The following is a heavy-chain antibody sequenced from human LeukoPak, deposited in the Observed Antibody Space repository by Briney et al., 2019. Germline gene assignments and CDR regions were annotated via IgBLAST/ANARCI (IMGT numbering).Heavy chain of an antibody. D-gene: IGHD3-22*01. CDR1: GFTFSGYA. CDR3: ARDPYDSSGYRVYYFDY. CDR2: ISSSSSYI. V-gene: IGHV3-21*01. Sequence: GGSLRLSCAASGFTFSGYAMHWVRQAPGKGLEWVSSISSSSSYIYYADSVKGRFTISRDNAKNSLYLQMNSLRAEDTAVYYSARDPYDSSGYRVYYFDYWGQGTLVTVSS. J-gene: IGHJ4*02.